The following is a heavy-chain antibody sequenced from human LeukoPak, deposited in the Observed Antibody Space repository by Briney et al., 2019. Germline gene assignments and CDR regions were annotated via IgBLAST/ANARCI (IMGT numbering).Heavy chain of an antibody. CDR2: ISAYNGNT. CDR1: GYTCTSYG. CDR3: ASLGRDYGDYVYLDY. D-gene: IGHD4-17*01. V-gene: IGHV1-18*01. Sequence: ASVKVSRKASGYTCTSYGFSWVRQAPGQGLEWMGWISAYNGNTNYAQKLQGRVTMTTDTSTSTAYMELRSLRSDDTAVYYCASLGRDYGDYVYLDYWGQETLVTVSS. J-gene: IGHJ4*02.